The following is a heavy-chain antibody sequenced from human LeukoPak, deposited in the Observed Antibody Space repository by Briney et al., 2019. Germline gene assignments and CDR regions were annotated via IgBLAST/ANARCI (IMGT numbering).Heavy chain of an antibody. CDR2: IYYSGST. J-gene: IGHJ6*02. D-gene: IGHD1-26*01. CDR1: GGSISSGGYY. V-gene: IGHV4-31*03. CDR3: ARAEGSGSYWNVGHYYGMDV. Sequence: SQTLSLTCTVSGGSISSGGYYWSWIRQHPGKGLEWIGYIYYSGSTYYNPSLKSRVTISVDTSKSQFSLKLSSVTAADTAVYYCARAEGSGSYWNVGHYYGMDVWGQGTTVTVSS.